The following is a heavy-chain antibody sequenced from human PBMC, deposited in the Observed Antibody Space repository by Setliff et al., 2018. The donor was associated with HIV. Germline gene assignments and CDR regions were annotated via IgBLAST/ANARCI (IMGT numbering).Heavy chain of an antibody. Sequence: KVSCKPSGYTFTSYDINWVRQATGQGLEWMGWMNPNSGNTGYAHKFQGRVIMTRNTSISTAYMELSSLRSDDPAVYYCARGRSLVRGSGSPEYYYMDVWGRGTTVTVSS. J-gene: IGHJ6*03. CDR1: GYTFTSYD. CDR2: MNPNSGNT. V-gene: IGHV1-8*02. CDR3: ARGRSLVRGSGSPEYYYMDV. D-gene: IGHD3-10*01.